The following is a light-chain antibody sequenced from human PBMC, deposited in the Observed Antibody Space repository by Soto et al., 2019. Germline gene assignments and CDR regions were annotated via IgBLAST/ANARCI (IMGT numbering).Light chain of an antibody. CDR1: PSVSNS. CDR2: DAS. J-gene: IGKJ1*01. V-gene: IGKV3-20*01. CDR3: QQYGRSSWT. Sequence: EIVMTESPSTLSVCLGDSATLSCRASPSVSNSLALYQHKPGQAPRLLIYDASNRATGVPTRFSGSGSGTDFTLTISRLEPEAFAVYYCQQYGRSSWTCGQGT.